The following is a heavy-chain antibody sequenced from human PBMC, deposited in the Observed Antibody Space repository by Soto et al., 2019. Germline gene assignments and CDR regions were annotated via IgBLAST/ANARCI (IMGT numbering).Heavy chain of an antibody. J-gene: IGHJ4*02. D-gene: IGHD4-17*01. Sequence: QVQLQESGPGLVKPSQTLSLTRTVSGGSISSGGYYWSWIRQHPGKGLEWMGYIYYSGSTYYNPSLNSRVTISVDTSKNQFSLKLSSVTAADTAVYYCARLNDYGDYGYFDYWGQGTLVTVSS. CDR3: ARLNDYGDYGYFDY. CDR1: GGSISSGGYY. CDR2: IYYSGST. V-gene: IGHV4-31*03.